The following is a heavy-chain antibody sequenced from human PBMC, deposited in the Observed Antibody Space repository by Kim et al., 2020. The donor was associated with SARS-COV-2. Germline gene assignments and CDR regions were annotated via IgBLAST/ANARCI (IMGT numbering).Heavy chain of an antibody. Sequence: GGSLRLSCAASGFTFSSYSMNWVRQAPGKGLEWVSSISSSSSYIYYADSVKGRFTISRDNAKNSLYLQMNXLRAEDTAVYYCASEXGYSSSWTAGGGYFXXYSGQXXLVTVYS. CDR3: ASEXGYSSSWTAGGGYFXXY. D-gene: IGHD6-13*01. J-gene: IGHJ4*02. V-gene: IGHV3-21*01. CDR2: ISSSSSYI. CDR1: GFTFSSYS.